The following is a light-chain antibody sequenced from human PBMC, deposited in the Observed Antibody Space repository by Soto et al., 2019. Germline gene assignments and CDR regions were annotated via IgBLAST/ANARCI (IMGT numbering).Light chain of an antibody. V-gene: IGKV3D-15*01. CDR2: DIF. J-gene: IGKJ4*01. CDR1: QSVGSD. CDR3: KQYNSWPLT. Sequence: EIVMTQSPATLSVSPGERATLSCRASQSVGSDLAWYQQKPGQAHRLVIYDIFTRATGVQTRISGSGSGTEFTLTIRSLQSEDFAVYYCKQYNSWPLTFGGGTKVDI.